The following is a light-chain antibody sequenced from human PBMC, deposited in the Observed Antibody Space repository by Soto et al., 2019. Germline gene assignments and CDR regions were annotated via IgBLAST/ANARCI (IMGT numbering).Light chain of an antibody. Sequence: QSVLTQPASVSGSPGQSITISCTGTSSDFGNYNLVSWYQQHPGKVPKLILFEVNKRPSGVSGRFSGSKSGNTASLTISGLQYEDEADYYCCSFTSSNTHVFVTGTKLTVL. CDR1: SSDFGNYNL. V-gene: IGLV2-23*02. J-gene: IGLJ1*01. CDR2: EVN. CDR3: CSFTSSNTHV.